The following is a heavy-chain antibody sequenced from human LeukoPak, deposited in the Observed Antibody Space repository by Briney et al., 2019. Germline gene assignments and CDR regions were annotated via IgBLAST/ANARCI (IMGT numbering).Heavy chain of an antibody. V-gene: IGHV4-34*01. J-gene: IGHJ4*02. CDR2: INHGGYT. CDR3: ARRPDGFDY. Sequence: SETLSLTCAVYGGSLSTYYWNWIRQPPGKGLEWIGEINHGGYTNYNAPLKSRVTISVDTSKNQFSLNVISVTAADTAVYYCARRPDGFDYWGQGILVTVSS. CDR1: GGSLSTYY.